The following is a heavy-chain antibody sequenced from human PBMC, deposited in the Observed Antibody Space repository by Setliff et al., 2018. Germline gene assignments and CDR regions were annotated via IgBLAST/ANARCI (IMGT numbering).Heavy chain of an antibody. CDR3: ARQVSWFDP. CDR2: IYHSGST. V-gene: IGHV4-38-2*01. CDR1: GYSISSGYY. Sequence: SEPLSLTCAVSGYSISSGYYWGWIRQPPGKGLEWIGSIYHSGSTYYNPSLKSRVTISVHTSKNQFSLKLSSVTAADTAVYYCARQVSWFDPWGQGTLVTVSS. J-gene: IGHJ5*02.